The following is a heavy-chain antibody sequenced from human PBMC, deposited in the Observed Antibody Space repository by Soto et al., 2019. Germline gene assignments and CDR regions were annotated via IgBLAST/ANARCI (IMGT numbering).Heavy chain of an antibody. CDR1: GGSISSYY. CDR3: ARGYRSLDY. Sequence: SETLSLTCTVSGGSISSYYWSWIRQPPGKGLEWVGYIYYSGSTNYNPSLKSRVTISVDTSKNQFSLKLNSVTAADTAVYYCARGYRSLDYWGQGTLVTVSS. J-gene: IGHJ4*02. V-gene: IGHV4-59*01. CDR2: IYYSGST. D-gene: IGHD4-4*01.